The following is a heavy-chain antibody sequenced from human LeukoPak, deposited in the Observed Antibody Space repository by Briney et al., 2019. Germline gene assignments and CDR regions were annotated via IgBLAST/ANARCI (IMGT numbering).Heavy chain of an antibody. Sequence: ASVKVSCKASGYSFSNFGISWVRQAPGQGLEWMGWISAYNGNTNYAQKLQGRVTMTTDTSTSTAYMELRSLRSDDTAVYYCARGAGVPAAMGAYYYYYYMDVWGKGTTVTISS. J-gene: IGHJ6*03. CDR2: ISAYNGNT. V-gene: IGHV1-18*01. D-gene: IGHD2-2*01. CDR3: ARGAGVPAAMGAYYYYYYMDV. CDR1: GYSFSNFG.